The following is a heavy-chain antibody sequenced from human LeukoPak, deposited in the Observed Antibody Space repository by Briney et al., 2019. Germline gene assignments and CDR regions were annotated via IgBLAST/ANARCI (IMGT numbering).Heavy chain of an antibody. CDR2: INSDGSST. CDR1: GFTFSSYW. CDR3: ARVTSSGFYGAFDI. V-gene: IGHV3-74*01. D-gene: IGHD6-19*01. Sequence: QPGGSLRLSCAASGFTFSSYWMHWVRQAPGKGLVWVSRINSDGSSTSYADSVKGRFTISRDNAKNTLYLQMNSLRAEDTAVYYCARVTSSGFYGAFDIWGQGTMVTVSS. J-gene: IGHJ3*02.